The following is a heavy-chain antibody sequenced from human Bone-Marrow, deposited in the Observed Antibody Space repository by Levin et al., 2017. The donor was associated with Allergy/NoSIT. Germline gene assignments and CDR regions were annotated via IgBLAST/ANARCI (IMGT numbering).Heavy chain of an antibody. D-gene: IGHD5-18*01. CDR1: GFTFSSYG. V-gene: IGHV3-33*01. Sequence: GESLKISCAASGFTFSSYGMHWVRQAPGKGLEWVAVIWYDGSNKYYADSVKGRFTISRDNSKNTLYLQMNSLRAEDTAVYYCARARLTAMPSSWGQGTLVTVSS. CDR3: ARARLTAMPSS. J-gene: IGHJ5*02. CDR2: IWYDGSNK.